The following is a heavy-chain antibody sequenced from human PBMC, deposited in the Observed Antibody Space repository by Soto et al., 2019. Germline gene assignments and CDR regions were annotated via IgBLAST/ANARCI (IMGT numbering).Heavy chain of an antibody. CDR1: GGSISSYY. CDR2: IYYCGRS. Sequence: QVQLQESGPGLLKPSETLSLTCTVSGGSISSYYWSWIRQPPGKGLEWIGYIYYCGRSNYNPSLKSRVTIAVNTSKNQFSLKLSSVTAADRDVYYCARRRTPDYWGQGTLVTVSS. V-gene: IGHV4-59*01. CDR3: ARRRTPDY. J-gene: IGHJ4*02.